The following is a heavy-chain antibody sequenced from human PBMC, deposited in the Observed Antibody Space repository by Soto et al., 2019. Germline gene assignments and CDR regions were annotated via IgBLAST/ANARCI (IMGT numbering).Heavy chain of an antibody. CDR1: GFTFSSYA. V-gene: IGHV3-23*01. D-gene: IGHD3-16*01. CDR2: ISGSGGST. Sequence: EVQLLESGGGLVQPGGSLRLSCAASGFTFSSYAMSWVRQAPGAGLEWVSAISGSGGSTYYADSVKGRFTISSDNYKTSLYLHMNSLRAEDTAVSYCAKGVDDYVWGHQCGADYWGQGTLVTVSS. J-gene: IGHJ4*02. CDR3: AKGVDDYVWGHQCGADY.